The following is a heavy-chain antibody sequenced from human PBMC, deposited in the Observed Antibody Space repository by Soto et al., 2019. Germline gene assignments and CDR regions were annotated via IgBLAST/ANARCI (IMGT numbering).Heavy chain of an antibody. Sequence: KNSETLSLTCTVSGGSISSYYWSWIRQPPGKGLEWIGYIYYSGSTNYNPSLKSRVTISVDTSKDQFSLKLSSVTAADTAVYYCARGGYNQPSYWFDPWGQGTLVTVSS. V-gene: IGHV4-59*08. CDR3: ARGGYNQPSYWFDP. CDR1: GGSISSYY. CDR2: IYYSGST. D-gene: IGHD5-12*01. J-gene: IGHJ5*02.